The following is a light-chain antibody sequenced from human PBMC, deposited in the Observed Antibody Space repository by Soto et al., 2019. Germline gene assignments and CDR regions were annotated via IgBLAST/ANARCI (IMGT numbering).Light chain of an antibody. CDR1: QSISSW. CDR2: DAS. CDR3: QQYNSYPYT. J-gene: IGKJ2*01. Sequence: DIPMTQSPSTLSASVGDRVTITCRASQSISSWLAWYQQKPGKAPKLLIYDASSLESGVPSRFSGSRSGTEFTLTISSLQPDDFATYYCQQYNSYPYTFGQGTKLEIK. V-gene: IGKV1-5*01.